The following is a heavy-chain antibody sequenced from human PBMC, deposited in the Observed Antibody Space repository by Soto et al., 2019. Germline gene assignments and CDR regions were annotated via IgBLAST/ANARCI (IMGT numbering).Heavy chain of an antibody. Sequence: PGGSLRLSCAASGFTFSSYAMSWVRQAPGKGLEWVSDINKSGGTTHYADSVEGRFTISRDNSNNTLYLQMKSLTAEDTAFYYCARYYYDRLAGYLHHWGRGTLVTVSS. V-gene: IGHV3-23*01. J-gene: IGHJ1*01. CDR3: ARYYYDRLAGYLHH. CDR1: GFTFSSYA. D-gene: IGHD3-22*01. CDR2: INKSGGTT.